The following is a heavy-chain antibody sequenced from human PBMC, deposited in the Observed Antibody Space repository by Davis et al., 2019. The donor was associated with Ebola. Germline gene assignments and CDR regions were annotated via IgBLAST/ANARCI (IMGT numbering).Heavy chain of an antibody. V-gene: IGHV3-48*03. J-gene: IGHJ6*02. CDR1: GFTFSSYE. Sequence: GGSLRLSCAASGFTFSSYEMNWVRQAPGKGLEWVSYISSSGSTIYYADSVKGRFTISRDNAKNSLYLQMNSLRAEDTAVYYCARDPIVVVPAAIFYYYYGMDVWGQGTTVTVSS. CDR3: ARDPIVVVPAAIFYYYYGMDV. CDR2: ISSSGSTI. D-gene: IGHD2-2*01.